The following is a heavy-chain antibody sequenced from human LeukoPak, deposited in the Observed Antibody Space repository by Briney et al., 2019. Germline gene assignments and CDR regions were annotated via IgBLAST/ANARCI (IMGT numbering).Heavy chain of an antibody. CDR1: GGTFSSYA. CDR2: IIPIFGTP. Sequence: SGKVSCKASGGTFSSYAITWVRQAPGQGLEWMGVIIPIFGTPNYAQKFQGRVTITADESTSTAYMDLSSLRSEDTAVYYCARDLGTTSYNWFDPWGQGTLVTVSS. J-gene: IGHJ5*02. CDR3: ARDLGTTSYNWFDP. D-gene: IGHD2/OR15-2a*01. V-gene: IGHV1-69*01.